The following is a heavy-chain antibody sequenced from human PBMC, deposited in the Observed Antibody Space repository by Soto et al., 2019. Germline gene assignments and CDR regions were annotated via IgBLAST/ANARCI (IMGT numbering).Heavy chain of an antibody. Sequence: GGSLRLSCAASGFTFNNYAMTWVRQAPGKGPEWVSTVLQTGGGTFYADSVRGRFIISRDNSKDTLYLQMNSLRAEDTAVYYCAKLGQQQLAFFGPWGQGTLVTVSS. V-gene: IGHV3-23*01. D-gene: IGHD6-13*01. CDR1: GFTFNNYA. CDR2: VLQTGGGT. J-gene: IGHJ4*02. CDR3: AKLGQQQLAFFGP.